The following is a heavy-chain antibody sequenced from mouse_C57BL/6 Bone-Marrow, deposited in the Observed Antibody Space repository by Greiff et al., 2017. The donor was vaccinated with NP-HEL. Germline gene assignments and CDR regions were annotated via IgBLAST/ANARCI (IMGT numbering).Heavy chain of an antibody. CDR3: ARRHDGYCFDY. J-gene: IGHJ2*01. V-gene: IGHV5-17*01. D-gene: IGHD2-3*01. CDR1: GFTFSDYG. CDR2: ISSGSSTI. Sequence: EVQLVESGGGLVKPGGSLKLSCAASGFTFSDYGMHWVRQAPEKGLEWVAYISSGSSTIYYADTVKGRFTISRDNAKNTLCLQMTSLRSEDTAMCYGARRHDGYCFDYWGQGTTLTVSS.